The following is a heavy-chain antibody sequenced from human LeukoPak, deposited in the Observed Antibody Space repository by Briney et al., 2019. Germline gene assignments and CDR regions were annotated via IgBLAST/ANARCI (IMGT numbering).Heavy chain of an antibody. V-gene: IGHV3-64D*09. CDR3: ARGSAFVTTYRGGNWFDP. D-gene: IGHD5-18*01. J-gene: IGHJ5*02. Sequence: GGSLRLSCSASGFTFSSYAMHWVPQAPGKGLEYVSAISSNGGSTYYADSVKGRFTISRDNSKNTVYLQMSSLRSDDTAVYYCARGSAFVTTYRGGNWFDPWGQGTLVTVSS. CDR2: ISSNGGST. CDR1: GFTFSSYA.